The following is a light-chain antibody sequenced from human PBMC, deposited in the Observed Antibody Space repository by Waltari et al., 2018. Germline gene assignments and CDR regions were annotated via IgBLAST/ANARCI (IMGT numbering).Light chain of an antibody. CDR1: QGIRSY. J-gene: IGKJ2*01. V-gene: IGKV1-9*01. CDR2: KAS. Sequence: DIQLTQSPSSLSASVGDRVTITCRASQGIRSYLAWYQQKPGKAPKLLIYKASSLQSGVPSRFSGSGSGTEFTLIISSLQPEDFGVYYCQQRNDYQYTFGQGTKVEIK. CDR3: QQRNDYQYT.